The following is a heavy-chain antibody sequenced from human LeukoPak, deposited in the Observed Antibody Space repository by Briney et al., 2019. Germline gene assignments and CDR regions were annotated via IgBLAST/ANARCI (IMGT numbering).Heavy chain of an antibody. Sequence: PGGSLRLSCAASGFTFSSYAMHWVRQAPGKGLEWVAVISYDGSNKYYADSVKGRFTISRDNSKNTLYLQMNSLRAEDTAVYYCASGDPGLYFDYWGQGTLVTVSS. V-gene: IGHV3-30*04. CDR2: ISYDGSNK. CDR3: ASGDPGLYFDY. CDR1: GFTFSSYA. J-gene: IGHJ4*02.